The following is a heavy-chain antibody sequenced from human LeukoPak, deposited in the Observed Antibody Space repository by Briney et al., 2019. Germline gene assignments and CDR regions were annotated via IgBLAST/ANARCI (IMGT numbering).Heavy chain of an antibody. J-gene: IGHJ4*02. CDR3: AWGVIAYFDY. CDR1: GRTFSSYA. D-gene: IGHD3-16*02. Sequence: SGGSLRLSCAASGRTFSSYAMSWGRQAPGKGLEWVSAISGSGGSTYYADSVKGRFTISRDNSKNTLYLQMNSLRAEDTAVYYCAWGVIAYFDYWGQGTLVTVSS. CDR2: ISGSGGST. V-gene: IGHV3-23*01.